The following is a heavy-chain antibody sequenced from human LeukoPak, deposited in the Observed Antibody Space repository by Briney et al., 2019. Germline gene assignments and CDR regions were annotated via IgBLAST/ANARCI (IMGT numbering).Heavy chain of an antibody. Sequence: SETLSLTCTVSGGSISSYYWSWIRQPAGKGLEWIGRIYTSGSTNYNPSLKSRVTMSVDTSKNQFSLKLSSVTAADTAVYYCARDRERGGDSPASYFDYWGQGTLVTVSS. V-gene: IGHV4-4*07. CDR2: IYTSGST. J-gene: IGHJ4*02. CDR1: GGSISSYY. D-gene: IGHD4-17*01. CDR3: ARDRERGGDSPASYFDY.